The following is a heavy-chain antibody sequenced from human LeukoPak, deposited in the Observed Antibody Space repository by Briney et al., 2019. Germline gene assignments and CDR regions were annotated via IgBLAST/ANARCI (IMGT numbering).Heavy chain of an antibody. CDR2: IKEDGTRK. D-gene: IGHD1-14*01. V-gene: IGHV3-7*03. CDR3: ARDVLAAGATGTFDI. J-gene: IGHJ3*02. CDR1: GFTFSSHW. Sequence: PGGSLRLSCAASGFTFSSHWMTWVRQAPGKGLEWVANIKEDGTRKNYMDSVKGRFTISRDNAKNSLYLQMSGLRAEDTAVYYCARDVLAAGATGTFDIWGQGTMVTVSS.